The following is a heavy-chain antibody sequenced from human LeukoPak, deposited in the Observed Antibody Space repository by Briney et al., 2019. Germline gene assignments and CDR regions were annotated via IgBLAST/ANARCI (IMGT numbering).Heavy chain of an antibody. D-gene: IGHD4-17*01. CDR2: IYSGGST. CDR1: GFTVSSND. J-gene: IGHJ4*02. Sequence: PGGSLRLSCATSGFTVSSNDMSWVRQAPGKGLEWISGIYSGGSTDYADSVKGRLTISRDNSKNTLYLQMNMLRAEDTAVYYCPRVVAHVHGHYYLDYWGQGTLVTVSS. V-gene: IGHV3-53*01. CDR3: PRVVAHVHGHYYLDY.